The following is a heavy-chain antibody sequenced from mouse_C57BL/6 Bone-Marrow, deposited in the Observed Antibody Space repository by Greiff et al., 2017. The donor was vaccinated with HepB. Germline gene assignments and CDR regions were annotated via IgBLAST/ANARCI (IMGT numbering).Heavy chain of an antibody. J-gene: IGHJ2*01. D-gene: IGHD1-1*01. CDR1: GFTFTDYY. CDR2: IRNKANGYTT. V-gene: IGHV7-3*01. CDR3: ARYDYGSSSCDY. Sequence: EVKLMESGGGLVQPGGSLSLSCAASGFTFTDYYMSWVRQPPGKALEWLGFIRNKANGYTTEYSASVKGRFTISRDNSQSILYLQMNALRAEDSATYYCARYDYGSSSCDYWGQGTTLTVSS.